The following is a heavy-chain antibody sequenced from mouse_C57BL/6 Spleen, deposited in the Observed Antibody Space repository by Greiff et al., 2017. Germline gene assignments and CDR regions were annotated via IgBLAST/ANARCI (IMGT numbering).Heavy chain of an antibody. D-gene: IGHD2-4*01. Sequence: VQLKESGPGLVKPSQSLSLTCSVTGYSITSGYYWNWIRQFPGNKLEWMGYISYDGSNNYNPSLKNRISITRDTSKYQFFLKLNSVTTEDTATYYCAREGDYDDAMGYWGQGTSVTVSS. J-gene: IGHJ4*01. CDR3: AREGDYDDAMGY. CDR1: GYSITSGYY. V-gene: IGHV3-6*01. CDR2: ISYDGSN.